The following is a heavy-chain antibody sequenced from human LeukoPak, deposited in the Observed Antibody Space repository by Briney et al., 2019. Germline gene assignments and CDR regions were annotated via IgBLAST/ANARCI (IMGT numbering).Heavy chain of an antibody. CDR2: ISYDGSNK. J-gene: IGHJ4*02. CDR3: ARSMVRGALDY. D-gene: IGHD3-10*01. CDR1: GFSLSNYG. V-gene: IGHV3-30*19. Sequence: GGSLRLSCAASGFSLSNYGIHWVRQAPGKGLEWVAVISYDGSNKYYADSVKGRFTIPRDNSKNTLYLQMNSLRAEDTAVYYCARSMVRGALDYWGQGTLVTVSS.